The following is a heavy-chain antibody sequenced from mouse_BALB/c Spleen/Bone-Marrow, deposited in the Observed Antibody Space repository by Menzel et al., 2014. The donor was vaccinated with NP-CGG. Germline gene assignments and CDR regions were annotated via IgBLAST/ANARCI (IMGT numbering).Heavy chain of an antibody. Sequence: EVKLVESGGGLVQPGGSLKLSCATSRFTFSDYYMYWVRQTPDMRLEWVAYISNGDGSTFYPDTVKGRFTISRDNAKNALYLKMSRLKSDDTAMYYCARESYGYAMDYWGQGTSVTGSS. J-gene: IGHJ4*01. CDR3: ARESYGYAMDY. CDR2: ISNGDGST. D-gene: IGHD1-1*01. V-gene: IGHV5-12*02. CDR1: RFTFSDYY.